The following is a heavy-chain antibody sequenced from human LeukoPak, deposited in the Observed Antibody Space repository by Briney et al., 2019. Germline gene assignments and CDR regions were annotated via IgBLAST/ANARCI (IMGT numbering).Heavy chain of an antibody. CDR1: GFTFSSYG. Sequence: AGGSLRLSCAASGFTFSSYGMSWVRQAPGKGLEWVSAISGSGGSTYYADSVKGRFTISRDNSKNTLYLQMNSLRAEDTAVYYCARSVSERRLGKLAFDYWGQGTLVTVSS. CDR3: ARSVSERRLGKLAFDY. D-gene: IGHD6-25*01. CDR2: ISGSGGST. J-gene: IGHJ4*02. V-gene: IGHV3-23*01.